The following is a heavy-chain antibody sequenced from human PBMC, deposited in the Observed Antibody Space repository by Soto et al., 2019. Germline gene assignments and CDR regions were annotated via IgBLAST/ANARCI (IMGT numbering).Heavy chain of an antibody. CDR3: ARSIAAAGSFGPYYYYGMDV. J-gene: IGHJ6*02. CDR1: GFTFSSYG. Sequence: QVQLVESGGGVVQPGRSLRLSCAASGFTFSSYGMHWVRQAPGKGLEWVAVIWYDGSNKYYADSVKGRFTISRDNSKNTXYXXMNSLRAEDTAVYYCARSIAAAGSFGPYYYYGMDVWGQGTTVTVSS. V-gene: IGHV3-33*01. CDR2: IWYDGSNK. D-gene: IGHD6-13*01.